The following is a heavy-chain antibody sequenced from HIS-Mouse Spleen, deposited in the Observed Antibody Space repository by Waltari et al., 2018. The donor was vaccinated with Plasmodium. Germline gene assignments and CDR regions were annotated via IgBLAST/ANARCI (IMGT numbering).Heavy chain of an antibody. CDR2: IYYSGST. J-gene: IGHJ4*02. V-gene: IGHV4-59*01. Sequence: QVQLQESGPGLVKPSETLSLTCTVSGGSISSYYWSWIRQPPGQGLGVIAYIYYSGSTNSHPRRKSRVTISGDTSKNQFSLKLSSVTAADTSVFYCARGGYSSSSYYFDYWGQGTLVTVSS. CDR3: ARGGYSSSSYYFDY. D-gene: IGHD6-6*01. CDR1: GGSISSYY.